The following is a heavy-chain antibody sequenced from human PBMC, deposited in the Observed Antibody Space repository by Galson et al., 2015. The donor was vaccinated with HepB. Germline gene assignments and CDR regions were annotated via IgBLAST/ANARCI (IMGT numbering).Heavy chain of an antibody. CDR3: TRRFAGYYYMDV. Sequence: SLRLSCAASGFSLSGSAMHWVRQASGKGLEWVGHIRSKGNNYATAYAASVNGRFTISRDDSKNTASLQMNSLKTEDTAVYYCTRRFAGYYYMDVWGKGTTVTVSS. D-gene: IGHD3-10*01. CDR1: GFSLSGSA. V-gene: IGHV3-73*01. CDR2: IRSKGNNYAT. J-gene: IGHJ6*03.